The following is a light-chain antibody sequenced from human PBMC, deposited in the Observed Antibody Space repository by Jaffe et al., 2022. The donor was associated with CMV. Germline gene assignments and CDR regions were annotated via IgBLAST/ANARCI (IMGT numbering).Light chain of an antibody. J-gene: IGLJ3*02. Sequence: QSIVTQPPSVSGTPGQRVTISCSGGSSDIETASVSWYQHLPGSAPKLLIYRDNQRPSGVPDRFSGAKSATSASLAISGLQSEDEADYYCAVVGDNLKRVFGGGTKLTVL. CDR3: AVVGDNLKRV. V-gene: IGLV1-44*01. CDR2: RDN. CDR1: SSDIETAS.